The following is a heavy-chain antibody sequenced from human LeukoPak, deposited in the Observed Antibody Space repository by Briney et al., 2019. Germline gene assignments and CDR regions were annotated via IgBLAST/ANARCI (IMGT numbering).Heavy chain of an antibody. Sequence: ASVKVSFKASGGTFSSYAISWVRQAPGQGLEWMGGIIPIFGTANYAQKFQGRVTLTADESTSTAYMELSSLRSEDTAVYYCARPSPDFYYYGMDVWGQGTTVTVSS. CDR1: GGTFSSYA. V-gene: IGHV1-69*13. J-gene: IGHJ6*02. CDR3: ARPSPDFYYYGMDV. CDR2: IIPIFGTA.